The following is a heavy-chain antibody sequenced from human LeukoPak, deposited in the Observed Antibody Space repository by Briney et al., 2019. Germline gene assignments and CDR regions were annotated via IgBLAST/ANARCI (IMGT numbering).Heavy chain of an antibody. CDR2: IYHSGST. Sequence: SETLSLTCAVSGGSISSSNWWSWVRQPPGKGLEWIGEIYHSGSTNYNPSLKSRVTISVDKSKNQFSLKLSSVTAADTAVYYCAGTLAAAGTVSFDYWGQGTLVTVSS. V-gene: IGHV4-4*02. CDR3: AGTLAAAGTVSFDY. CDR1: GGSISSSNW. D-gene: IGHD6-13*01. J-gene: IGHJ4*02.